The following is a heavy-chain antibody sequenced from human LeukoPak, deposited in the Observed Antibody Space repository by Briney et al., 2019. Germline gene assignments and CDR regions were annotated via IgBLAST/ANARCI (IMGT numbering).Heavy chain of an antibody. Sequence: ASVKVSCKASGGTFSSYAISWVRQAPGQGLEWMGRIIPILGIANYAQKFQGRVTITADKSTSTAYMELSSLRSEDTAVYYCASRGTVVTDDDAFDIWGQGTMVTVSS. CDR1: GGTFSSYA. J-gene: IGHJ3*02. CDR3: ASRGTVVTDDDAFDI. D-gene: IGHD4-23*01. V-gene: IGHV1-69*04. CDR2: IIPILGIA.